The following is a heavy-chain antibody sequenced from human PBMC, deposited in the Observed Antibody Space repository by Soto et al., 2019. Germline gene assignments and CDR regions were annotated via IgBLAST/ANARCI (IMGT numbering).Heavy chain of an antibody. Sequence: QVQLVQSGAEVKKPGSSVRVSCMASGGTASNSAFSWVRQAPGQGLEWMGGIIPVLGIVKYAQNLEGRVTITADESTNTAYMELSSRRYEDRAVYYCASGRIVVVGSRAYYGMDVWGQGTTVTVSS. CDR2: IIPVLGIV. J-gene: IGHJ6*02. CDR1: GGTASNSA. V-gene: IGHV1-69*01. CDR3: ASGRIVVVGSRAYYGMDV. D-gene: IGHD6-19*01.